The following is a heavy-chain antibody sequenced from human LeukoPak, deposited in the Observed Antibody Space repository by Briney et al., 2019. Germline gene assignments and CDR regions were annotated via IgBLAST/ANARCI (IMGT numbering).Heavy chain of an antibody. J-gene: IGHJ4*02. CDR2: ISSSSSTI. D-gene: IGHD1-26*01. CDR1: GFTFSSYS. CDR3: ARDRGGSYSAIDY. V-gene: IGHV3-48*04. Sequence: PGGSLRLSCAASGFTFSSYSMNWVRQAPGKGLEWVSFISSSSSTIYYADSVKGRFTIYRDNAKNSLYLQMNSLRAVDTAVYYCARDRGGSYSAIDYWGQGTLVTVSS.